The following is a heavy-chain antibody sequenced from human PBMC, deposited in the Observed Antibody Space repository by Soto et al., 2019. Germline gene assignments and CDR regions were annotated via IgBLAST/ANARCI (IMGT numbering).Heavy chain of an antibody. CDR2: IYYSGST. V-gene: IGHV4-59*08. J-gene: IGHJ6*03. CDR3: ARQPLSTDYYYYMDV. D-gene: IGHD2-2*01. CDR1: GGSISSYY. Sequence: SETLSLTCTVSGGSISSYYWSWIRQPPGKGLEWIGYIYYSGSTNYNPSLKSRVTISVDTSKNQFSLKLSSVTAADTAVYYCARQPLSTDYYYYMDVWGKGTTVTVSS.